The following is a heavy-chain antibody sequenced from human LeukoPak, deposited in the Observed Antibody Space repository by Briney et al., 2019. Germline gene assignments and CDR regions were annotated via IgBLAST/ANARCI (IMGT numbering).Heavy chain of an antibody. CDR3: ASPYCSGGSCYSGDYYYYMDV. D-gene: IGHD2-15*01. J-gene: IGHJ6*03. CDR1: GGTFSSYA. Sequence: SVKVSCKASGGTFSSYAISWVRQAPGQGLEWMGGIIPIFGTANYAQKFQGRVTITTDESRSTAYMELGSLRSQDTAVYYCASPYCSGGSCYSGDYYYYMDVWGKGTTVTVSS. V-gene: IGHV1-69*05. CDR2: IIPIFGTA.